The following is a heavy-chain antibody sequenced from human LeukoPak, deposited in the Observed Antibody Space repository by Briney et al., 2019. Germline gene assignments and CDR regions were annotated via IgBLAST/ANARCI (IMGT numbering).Heavy chain of an antibody. CDR3: ARPLWFGELFPAFDI. Sequence: GGSLRLSCAASGFTFSSYGMHWVRQARGRGLEWVAVISYDGSNKYYADSVKGRFTISRDNSKNTLYLQMNSLRAEDTAVYYCARPLWFGELFPAFDIWGQGTMVTVSS. J-gene: IGHJ3*02. CDR1: GFTFSSYG. CDR2: ISYDGSNK. V-gene: IGHV3-30*03. D-gene: IGHD3-10*01.